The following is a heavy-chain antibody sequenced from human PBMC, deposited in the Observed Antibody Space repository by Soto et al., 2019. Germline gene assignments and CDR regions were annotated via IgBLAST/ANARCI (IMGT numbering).Heavy chain of an antibody. CDR3: AREVPMIVGN. J-gene: IGHJ4*02. CDR2: MNPNSGNT. D-gene: IGHD3-22*01. CDR1: GYTFTSSD. Sequence: QVQLVQSGAEVKKPGASVKVSCKASGYTFTSSDINWVRQSTGQGVEWMGWMNPNSGNTGYAQKNQGRVTMTKTTTTTTAYMELRSLRSADAAAYYCAREVPMIVGNWGQGTLVTVSS. V-gene: IGHV1-8*01.